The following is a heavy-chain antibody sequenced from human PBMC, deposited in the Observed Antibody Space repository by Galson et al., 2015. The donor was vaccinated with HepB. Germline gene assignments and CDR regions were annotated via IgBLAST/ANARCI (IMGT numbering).Heavy chain of an antibody. V-gene: IGHV3-23*01. Sequence: SLRLSCAASGFTFSSYWMSWVRQAPGKGLEWVSAISGSGGSTYYADSVKGRFTISRDNSKNTLYLQMNGLRAEDTAVYYCARLASALWFGELQPTLAPFDYWGQGTLVTVSS. D-gene: IGHD3-10*01. CDR1: GFTFSSYW. CDR3: ARLASALWFGELQPTLAPFDY. CDR2: ISGSGGST. J-gene: IGHJ4*02.